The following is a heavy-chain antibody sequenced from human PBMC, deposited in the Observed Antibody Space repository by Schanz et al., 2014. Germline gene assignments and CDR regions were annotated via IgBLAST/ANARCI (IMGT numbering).Heavy chain of an antibody. CDR3: AKDLYNYGIFDS. V-gene: IGHV3-30*04. J-gene: IGHJ5*01. Sequence: QVQLVESGGGVVQPGRSLRLSCAASGFTFSNFAIHWVRQAPGKGLEWVAVISYDGSHKDYADSVKGRFTISRDNSKNTLYLQMNSLRADDTAVYYCAKDLYNYGIFDSWGQGTLVTVSS. CDR1: GFTFSNFA. D-gene: IGHD3-16*01. CDR2: ISYDGSHK.